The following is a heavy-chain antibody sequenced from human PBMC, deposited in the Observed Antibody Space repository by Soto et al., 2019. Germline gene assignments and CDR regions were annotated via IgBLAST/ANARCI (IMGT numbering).Heavy chain of an antibody. CDR3: AKGRRGSGFDFDY. D-gene: IGHD6-25*01. CDR2: ISGSGGST. J-gene: IGHJ4*02. CDR1: GFTFSSYA. Sequence: EVQLLESGGGLVQPGGSLRLSCAASGFTFSSYAMSWVRQAPGKGLEWVSAISGSGGSTYYADSVKGRFTISRDNSKNPLYLQMNSLRDEDTAGYYCAKGRRGSGFDFDYWGQGTLVTVSS. V-gene: IGHV3-23*01.